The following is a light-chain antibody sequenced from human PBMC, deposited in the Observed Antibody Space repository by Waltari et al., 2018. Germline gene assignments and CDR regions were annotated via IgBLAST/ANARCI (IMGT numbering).Light chain of an antibody. CDR1: QKIYTY. CDR3: QQSYNTPPMYT. V-gene: IGKV1-39*01. CDR2: SVS. Sequence: DIQMTQSPSSLSASVGDRVTITCRASQKIYTYLNRYQQKAGKAPNLLLSSVSTLQSGVPSRFSGSGSGTEFTLTISSLQPEDFATYFCQQSYNTPPMYTFGQGTKLELK. J-gene: IGKJ2*01.